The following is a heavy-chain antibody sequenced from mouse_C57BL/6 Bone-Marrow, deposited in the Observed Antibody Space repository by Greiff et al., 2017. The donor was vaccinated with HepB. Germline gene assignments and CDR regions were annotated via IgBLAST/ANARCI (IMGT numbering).Heavy chain of an antibody. J-gene: IGHJ2*01. CDR1: GYTFTSYG. CDR3: ARGYGSSSPYYFDY. Sequence: QVQLQQSGAELARPGASVKLSCKASGYTFTSYGISWVKQRTGQGLEWIGEIYPRSGNTYYNEKFKGKATLTADKSSSTAYIELRSLTSEDSAVYFCARGYGSSSPYYFDYWGQGTTLTVAS. D-gene: IGHD1-1*01. V-gene: IGHV1-81*01. CDR2: IYPRSGNT.